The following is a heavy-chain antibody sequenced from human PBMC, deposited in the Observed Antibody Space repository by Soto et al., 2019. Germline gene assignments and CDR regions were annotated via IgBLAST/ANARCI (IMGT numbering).Heavy chain of an antibody. CDR1: GFTFSSYW. CDR2: IKQDGSEK. CDR3: ARVVGATQMDFAY. V-gene: IGHV3-7*01. J-gene: IGHJ4*02. Sequence: EVQLVESGGGLGQPGESLRLSCAASGFTFSSYWMTWVRQAPGKGLEWVANIKQDGSEKYYVDSVRGRFTMSRDNAKNSLYLQTNRLRAEDTAVYYCARVVGATQMDFAYWGQGTLVTVSS. D-gene: IGHD1-26*01.